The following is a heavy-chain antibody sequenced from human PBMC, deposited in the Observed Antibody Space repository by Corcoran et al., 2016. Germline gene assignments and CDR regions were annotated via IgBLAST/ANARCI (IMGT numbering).Heavy chain of an antibody. CDR3: AKDIGCSSTSCYTWYYYYGMDV. CDR2: ISWDGGST. Sequence: EVQLVESGGVVVQPGGSLRLSCAASGFTFDDYTMHWVRQAPGKGLEWVSLISWDGGSTYYADSVKGRFTISRDNSKNSLYLQMNSLRPEDTALYYCAKDIGCSSTSCYTWYYYYGMDVWGQGTTVTVSS. D-gene: IGHD2-2*02. CDR1: GFTFDDYT. V-gene: IGHV3-43*01. J-gene: IGHJ6*02.